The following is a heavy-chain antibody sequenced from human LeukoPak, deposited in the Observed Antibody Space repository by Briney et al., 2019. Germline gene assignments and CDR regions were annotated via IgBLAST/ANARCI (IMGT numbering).Heavy chain of an antibody. CDR3: TTGKIYCSTSSCSDDY. J-gene: IGHJ4*02. CDR1: GYSLTELS. V-gene: IGHV1-24*01. Sequence: ASVKVSCKVSGYSLTELSMHWVRQAPGKGLEWMGGFHPEDGETVYAQKFQDGVTMTEDTSTDTAYMELSGLRSEDTAVYYCTTGKIYCSTSSCSDDYWGQGTLVTVSS. CDR2: FHPEDGET. D-gene: IGHD2-2*01.